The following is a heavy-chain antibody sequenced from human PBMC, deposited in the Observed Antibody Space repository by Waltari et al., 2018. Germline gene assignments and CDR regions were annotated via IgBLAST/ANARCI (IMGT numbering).Heavy chain of an antibody. CDR1: GFPFSNFG. Sequence: QVNLVESGGGVVQPGGSLRPSCATPGFPFSNFGMHWVRQAPGKGLEWVALIWFDGSDKFYADSVRGRFTISRDNSARTLYLDMDSLRLDDTAMYYCAKDAFGNTYLDFWGQGTLVTVSS. V-gene: IGHV3-30*02. J-gene: IGHJ4*02. D-gene: IGHD2-2*02. CDR3: AKDAFGNTYLDF. CDR2: IWFDGSDK.